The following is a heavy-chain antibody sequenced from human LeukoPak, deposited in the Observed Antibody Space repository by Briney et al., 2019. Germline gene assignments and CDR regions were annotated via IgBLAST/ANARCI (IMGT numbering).Heavy chain of an antibody. J-gene: IGHJ4*02. V-gene: IGHV4-59*08. CDR2: IYYSGST. CDR1: GGSISSYY. D-gene: IGHD2-2*03. CDR3: ARHSRLDKSSLSWADY. Sequence: PSETLSLTCTVSGGSISSYYWSWLRQPPGKGLEWIGYIYYSGSTNYKPSLKSRVTISVDTSKNQFSLKLSSVTAADTAVYYCARHSRLDKSSLSWADYWGQGTLVTVSS.